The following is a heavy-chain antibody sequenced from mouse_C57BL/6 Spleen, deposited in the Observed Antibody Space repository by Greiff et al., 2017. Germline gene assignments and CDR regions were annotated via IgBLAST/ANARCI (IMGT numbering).Heavy chain of an antibody. Sequence: VQLQQSGAELVKPGASVKISCKASGYAFSSYWMNWVKQRPGKGLAWIGQIYPGDGDTNYNGKFKGKATLTADKSSSTAYMQLSSLTSEDSAVYFCASHYYGSSYFDYWGQGTTLTVSS. CDR3: ASHYYGSSYFDY. D-gene: IGHD1-1*01. J-gene: IGHJ2*01. V-gene: IGHV1-80*01. CDR1: GYAFSSYW. CDR2: IYPGDGDT.